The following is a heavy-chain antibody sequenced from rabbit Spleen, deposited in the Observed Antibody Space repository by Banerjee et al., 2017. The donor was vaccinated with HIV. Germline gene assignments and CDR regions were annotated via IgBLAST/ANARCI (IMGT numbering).Heavy chain of an antibody. CDR1: GVSLNDKDV. J-gene: IGHJ4*01. V-gene: IGHV1S40*01. Sequence: QSLEESGGGLVKPEGSLTLTCKASGVSLNDKDVMCWVRQAPGKGLEWIACINASTGKPVYATWASGRFTISSDNAQNTVFLQMPSLTAADTATYFCVRFFDLWGQGTLVTVS. CDR3: VRFFDL. CDR2: INASTGKP.